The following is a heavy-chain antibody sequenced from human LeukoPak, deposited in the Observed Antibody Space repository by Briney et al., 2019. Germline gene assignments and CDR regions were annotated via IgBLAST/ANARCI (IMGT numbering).Heavy chain of an antibody. V-gene: IGHV4-31*03. Sequence: PSQTLSLTCTVSGGSISSGGYYWSWIRQHPGKGLEWIGYIYYSGSTYYNPSLKSRVTISVDTSKNQFSLKLSSVTAADTAVYYCARRKLEWLPFDYWGQGTLVTVSS. CDR1: GGSISSGGYY. CDR3: ARRKLEWLPFDY. D-gene: IGHD5-12*01. CDR2: IYYSGST. J-gene: IGHJ4*02.